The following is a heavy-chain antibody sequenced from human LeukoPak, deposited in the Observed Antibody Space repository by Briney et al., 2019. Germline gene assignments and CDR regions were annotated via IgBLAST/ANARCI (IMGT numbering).Heavy chain of an antibody. J-gene: IGHJ4*02. Sequence: GGSLRLSCAASGLIVSSNYMSWVRQAPGKGLEWVSITYRDGNTNYADSVKGRFTIPRDTSKNTLSLQMNSLRAEDTAVYYCACSGPYSNGGVMTDYWGQGTLVTVSS. CDR2: TYRDGNT. D-gene: IGHD6-19*01. CDR3: ACSGPYSNGGVMTDY. CDR1: GLIVSSNY. V-gene: IGHV3-66*01.